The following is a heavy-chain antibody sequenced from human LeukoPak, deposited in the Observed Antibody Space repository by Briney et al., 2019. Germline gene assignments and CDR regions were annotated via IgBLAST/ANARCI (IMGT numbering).Heavy chain of an antibody. CDR3: AREGFGSSSSGNHWFDP. Sequence: SETLSLTCAVYGGSFSGYYWSWIRQHPGKGLEWIGYIYYSGSTYYNPSLKSRVTISVDTSKNQFSLKLSSVTAADTAVYYCAREGFGSSSSGNHWFDPWGQGTLVTVSS. CDR2: IYYSGST. V-gene: IGHV4-31*11. CDR1: GGSFSGYY. D-gene: IGHD6-6*01. J-gene: IGHJ5*02.